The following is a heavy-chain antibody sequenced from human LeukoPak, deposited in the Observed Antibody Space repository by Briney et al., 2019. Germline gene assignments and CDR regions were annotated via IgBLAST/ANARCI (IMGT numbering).Heavy chain of an antibody. J-gene: IGHJ4*02. CDR2: ISGSGGST. CDR1: GXXFSXXA. Sequence: GSLRLSCAAXGXXFSXXAMSWVRXAPGKXLEXVXAISGSGGSTYYADSVKAPFPISRDNSNNTLYLQMNSLRAEDTAVYYCAKAGYSSGWYYFDYWGQGTLVTVSS. D-gene: IGHD6-19*01. CDR3: AKAGYSSGWYYFDY. V-gene: IGHV3-23*01.